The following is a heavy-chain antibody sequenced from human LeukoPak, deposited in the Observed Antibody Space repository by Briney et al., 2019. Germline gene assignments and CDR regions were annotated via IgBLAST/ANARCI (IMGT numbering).Heavy chain of an antibody. CDR2: ISSSSSYI. CDR3: ARDPSAPAEDSSSPFDY. J-gene: IGHJ4*02. D-gene: IGHD6-13*01. V-gene: IGHV3-21*01. Sequence: GGSLRLSCVASGFTFSSYSMNWVRQALGKGLEWVSSISSSSSYIYYADSVKGRFTISRDNAKNSLYLQMNSLRAEDTAVYYCARDPSAPAEDSSSPFDYWGQGTLVTVSS. CDR1: GFTFSSYS.